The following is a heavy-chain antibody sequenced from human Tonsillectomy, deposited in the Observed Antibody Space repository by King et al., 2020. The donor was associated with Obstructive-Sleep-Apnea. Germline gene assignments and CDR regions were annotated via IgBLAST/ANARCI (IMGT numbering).Heavy chain of an antibody. J-gene: IGHJ5*02. D-gene: IGHD6-13*01. Sequence: VQLQQWGAGLLKSSETLSLTCAVFGGSFSDYYWSWIRQPPEKGLEWMGEINHSGSTNYNPSLKSRVTISLDTSKNQFSLKLSSVTAADTAVYYCARGSGAAAVNWFDPWGQGTLVTVSS. CDR2: INHSGST. V-gene: IGHV4-34*01. CDR3: ARGSGAAAVNWFDP. CDR1: GGSFSDYY.